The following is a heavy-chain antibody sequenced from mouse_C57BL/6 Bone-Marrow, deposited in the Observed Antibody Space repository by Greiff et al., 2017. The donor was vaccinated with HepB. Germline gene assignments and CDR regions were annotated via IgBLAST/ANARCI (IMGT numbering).Heavy chain of an antibody. V-gene: IGHV1-55*01. D-gene: IGHD2-5*01. CDR1: GYTFTSYW. CDR2: IYPGSGST. J-gene: IGHJ3*01. CDR3: ARRGGYSKGAWFAY. Sequence: QVQLQQPGAELVKPGASVKMSCKASGYTFTSYWITWVKKRPGQGLEWIGDIYPGSGSTNYNEKFKSKATLTVDTSSSTAYMQLSSLTSEDSAVYYCARRGGYSKGAWFAYWGQGTLVTVSA.